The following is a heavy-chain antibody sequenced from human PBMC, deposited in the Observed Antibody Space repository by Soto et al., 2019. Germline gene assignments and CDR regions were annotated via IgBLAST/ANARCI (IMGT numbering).Heavy chain of an antibody. CDR2: ISSSSNNI. D-gene: IGHD2-15*01. CDR3: ARAGCSGGSCYSAYGMDV. Sequence: GGSLRLSCAASGFTFSRYSMNWVRQAPGKGLEWVSAISSSSNNIYYADSVKGRFTISRDNAKNSLYLQMNSLRDEDTAVYYCARAGCSGGSCYSAYGMDVWGQGTTVTVSS. J-gene: IGHJ6*02. CDR1: GFTFSRYS. V-gene: IGHV3-21*01.